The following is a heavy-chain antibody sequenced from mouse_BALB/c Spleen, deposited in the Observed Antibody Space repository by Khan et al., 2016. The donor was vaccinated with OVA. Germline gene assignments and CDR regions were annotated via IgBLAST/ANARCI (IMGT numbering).Heavy chain of an antibody. V-gene: IGHV9-2-1*01. CDR1: GYTFTDYS. CDR2: INTETGEP. J-gene: IGHJ3*01. Sequence: QIQLVQSGPELKKPGETVKISCKASGYTFTDYSMHWVKQAPGKGLKWMGWINTETGEPTYADDFKGRFAFSLETSASTAYLQINNLKNEDTATYFCARFFPARATWAWFAYWGQGPLVTVSA. D-gene: IGHD3-1*01. CDR3: ARFFPARATWAWFAY.